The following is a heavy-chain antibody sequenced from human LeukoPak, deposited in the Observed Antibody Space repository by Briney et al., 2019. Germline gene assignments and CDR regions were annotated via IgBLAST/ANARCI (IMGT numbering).Heavy chain of an antibody. CDR1: GFIFDTHT. D-gene: IGHD3-16*01. J-gene: IGHJ6*02. CDR2: ISGSGDST. CDR3: ARNQQLGGHSYYYYGMDV. V-gene: IGHV3-23*01. Sequence: PGGSLRLSCTGSGFIFDTHTLTWVRQAPGKGLEWVASISGSGDSTNYGDSVKGRFTISRDNSKNTLYLQMNSLRADDTAIYYCARNQQLGGHSYYYYGMDVWGQGTTVTVSS.